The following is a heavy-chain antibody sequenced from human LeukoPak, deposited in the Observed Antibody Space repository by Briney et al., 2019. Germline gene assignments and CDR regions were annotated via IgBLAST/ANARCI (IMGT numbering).Heavy chain of an antibody. CDR2: VYYSGSF. J-gene: IGHJ3*01. Sequence: SDPLSLTCTVSGGSISTSSYYWGWIRQPPGKGLEWIGSVYYSGSFYSNPSLKSRVTICVDTSKKQFSLEMSSVTAADTAVYYCVRQGDAFDVWGRETMVSVSS. V-gene: IGHV4-39*01. CDR3: VRQGDAFDV. CDR1: GGSISTSSYY.